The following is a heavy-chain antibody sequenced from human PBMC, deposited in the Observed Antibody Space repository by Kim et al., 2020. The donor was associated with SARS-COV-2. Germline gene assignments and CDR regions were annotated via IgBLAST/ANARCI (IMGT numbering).Heavy chain of an antibody. CDR3: AEGRRITMVRSLSYYYGMDV. J-gene: IGHJ6*02. Sequence: GGSLRLSCAASGFTFSSYAMNWVRQAPGKGLEWVSAISGSGGSTYYADSVKGWFTISRDNSKNTLYLQMNSRRAEDTAVYYCAEGRRITMVRSLSYYYGMDVWGQGTTVTVSS. D-gene: IGHD3-10*01. CDR1: GFTFSSYA. V-gene: IGHV3-23*01. CDR2: ISGSGGST.